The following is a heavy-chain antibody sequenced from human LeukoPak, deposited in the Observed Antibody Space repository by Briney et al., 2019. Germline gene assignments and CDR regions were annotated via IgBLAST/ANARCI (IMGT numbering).Heavy chain of an antibody. Sequence: PGGSLRLSCAVSGFRFSVYGMSWVRQAPGQGLEWVSSISGSSSYIYYADSVKGRFTISRHNAKNSLYLQMNSLRAEDTAVYYCARVPAGVIGMKDAFDIWGQGTMVTVSS. D-gene: IGHD3-16*02. V-gene: IGHV3-21*01. CDR2: ISGSSSYI. CDR1: GFRFSVYG. CDR3: ARVPAGVIGMKDAFDI. J-gene: IGHJ3*02.